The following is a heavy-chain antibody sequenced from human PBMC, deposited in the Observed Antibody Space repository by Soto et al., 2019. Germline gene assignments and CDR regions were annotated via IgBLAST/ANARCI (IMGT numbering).Heavy chain of an antibody. V-gene: IGHV1-18*01. D-gene: IGHD3-9*01. J-gene: IGHJ6*02. Sequence: QVQLVQSGAEVKKPGASVKVSCKASGYSFSSYGISWVRQAPGQGLEWMGWISGYNGYTNYAQKLQGRVTMTTDTSTTTAYMELRSLRSEDTAVYYCAGDHTNDDILTGDVGMDVWGQGTTVTVSS. CDR3: AGDHTNDDILTGDVGMDV. CDR1: GYSFSSYG. CDR2: ISGYNGYT.